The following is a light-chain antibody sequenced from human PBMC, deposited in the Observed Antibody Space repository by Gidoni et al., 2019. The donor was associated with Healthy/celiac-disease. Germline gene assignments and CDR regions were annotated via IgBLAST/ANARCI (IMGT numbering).Light chain of an antibody. J-gene: IGLJ2*01. CDR3: QAWDSSTVV. CDR2: QDS. Sequence: SSELTQPPSVSVSPGQTASIPCSGDQLGDKYACWYQQKPGQSPVLVIYQDSKRPSGIPERFSGSNSGNTATLTISGTQAMDEADYYCQAWDSSTVVFGGGTKLTVL. V-gene: IGLV3-1*01. CDR1: QLGDKY.